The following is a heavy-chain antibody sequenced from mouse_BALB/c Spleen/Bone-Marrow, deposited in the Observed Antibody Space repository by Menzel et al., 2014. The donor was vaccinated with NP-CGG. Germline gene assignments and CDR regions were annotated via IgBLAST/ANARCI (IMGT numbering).Heavy chain of an antibody. V-gene: IGHV1-4*02. CDR3: AREGTYYAYFYY. J-gene: IGHJ2*01. D-gene: IGHD1-1*01. Sequence: VQLQQSAAELARPGASVKLSCKASGYIFTSYTIQWIKQRPGQGLEWIGYINPSMGYTEYNQKFKDKATLTADTSSSTTYMQLSSLTSEDSAVYYCAREGTYYAYFYYWGQGTTLTVPS. CDR1: GYIFTSYT. CDR2: INPSMGYT.